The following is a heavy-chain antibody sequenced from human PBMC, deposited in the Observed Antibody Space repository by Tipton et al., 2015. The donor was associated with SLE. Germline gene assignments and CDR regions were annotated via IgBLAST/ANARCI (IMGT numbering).Heavy chain of an antibody. V-gene: IGHV4-61*02. CDR1: GASINRGSYF. D-gene: IGHD4-17*01. CDR3: ARGSDGEYVRYFDV. CDR2: IFVSGDT. Sequence: TLSLTCTVSGASINRGSYFWTWTRQTAGKGLEWIGRIFVSGDTNYNPSLKSRVTMSIDASQNRVSLRLKSVSAADTAVYYCARGSDGEYVRYFDVWGPGTLVTVSS. J-gene: IGHJ2*01.